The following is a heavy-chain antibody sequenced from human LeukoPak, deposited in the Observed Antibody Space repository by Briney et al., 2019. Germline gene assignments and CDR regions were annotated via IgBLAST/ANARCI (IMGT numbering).Heavy chain of an antibody. J-gene: IGHJ3*02. Sequence: SETLSLTCAVSGGSLSGYYWTWIRQPPGKGLEWIGEINHSGSTNYNPSLKSRVTISVDTSKNQFSLKLSSVTAADTAVYYCARHKYSSGWPPEGAFDIWGQGTMVTVSS. CDR1: GGSLSGYY. CDR2: INHSGST. CDR3: ARHKYSSGWPPEGAFDI. V-gene: IGHV4-34*01. D-gene: IGHD6-19*01.